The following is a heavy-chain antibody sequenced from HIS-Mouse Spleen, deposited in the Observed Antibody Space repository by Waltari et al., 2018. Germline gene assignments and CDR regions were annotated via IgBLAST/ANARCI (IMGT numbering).Heavy chain of an antibody. V-gene: IGHV3-23*01. Sequence: EVQLLESGGGLVQPVGSLRLSCAASGFTFSSYAMSWVRQAPGKGLEWVSAISGSGGSTYYADSVKGRFTISRDNSKNTLYLQMNSLRAEDTAVYYCAKDGDGSGSYFDYWGQGTLVTVSS. D-gene: IGHD3-10*01. CDR1: GFTFSSYA. CDR2: ISGSGGST. J-gene: IGHJ4*02. CDR3: AKDGDGSGSYFDY.